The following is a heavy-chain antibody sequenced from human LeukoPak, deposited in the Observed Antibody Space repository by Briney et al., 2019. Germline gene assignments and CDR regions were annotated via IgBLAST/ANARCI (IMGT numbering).Heavy chain of an antibody. V-gene: IGHV3-15*05. CDR3: ARRDIVVVPASILGAFDI. D-gene: IGHD2-2*02. CDR1: GFTFSNAW. J-gene: IGHJ3*02. Sequence: PGGSLRLSCAASGFTFSNAWMSWVRQAPGKGLEWVGRIKSKTDGGTTDYAAPVKGRFTISRDDSKNTLYLQMNSLRAEDTALYYCARRDIVVVPASILGAFDIWGQGTMVTVSS. CDR2: IKSKTDGGTT.